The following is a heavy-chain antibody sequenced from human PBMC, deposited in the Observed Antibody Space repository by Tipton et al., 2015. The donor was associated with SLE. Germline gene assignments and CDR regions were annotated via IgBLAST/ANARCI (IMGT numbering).Heavy chain of an antibody. Sequence: GLVKPSETLSLTCAVYGGSFSGYYWSCIRQPPGKGLEWIGEINHSGSTNYNPSLKSRVTMSLDTSKNQFSLKLSSVTAADTAVYYCASDNYVFDYWGQGTLVTVSS. CDR3: ASDNYVFDY. V-gene: IGHV4-34*01. J-gene: IGHJ4*02. D-gene: IGHD4-11*01. CDR2: INHSGST. CDR1: GGSFSGYY.